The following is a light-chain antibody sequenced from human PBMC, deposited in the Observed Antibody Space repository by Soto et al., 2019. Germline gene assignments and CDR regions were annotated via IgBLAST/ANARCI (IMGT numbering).Light chain of an antibody. Sequence: DIQMTQSPSSLSASVGDRVTITCQASQSISNYLNGYQQKPGKAPKLLIYAASSLQSGVPSRFSGSGSGTDFTLTISSLQPEDFATYYCRQSYGTPRTFGQGTKVDIK. CDR3: RQSYGTPRT. CDR1: QSISNY. J-gene: IGKJ1*01. CDR2: AAS. V-gene: IGKV1-39*01.